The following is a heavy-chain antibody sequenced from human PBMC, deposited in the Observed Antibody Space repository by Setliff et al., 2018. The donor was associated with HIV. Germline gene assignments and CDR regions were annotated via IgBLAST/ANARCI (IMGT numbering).Heavy chain of an antibody. CDR2: IYYTGST. D-gene: IGHD6-19*01. J-gene: IGHJ4*02. V-gene: IGHV4-39*07. CDR3: ARDGGGSGWSLGEFDF. CDR1: GGSISDSNHY. Sequence: SETLSLTCTVSGGSISDSNHYWGWIRQPPGKGLEWIASIYYTGSTYYNPSLKSRVTISVDTSKNQLSLKLNSVTAADTAVYYCARDGGGSGWSLGEFDFWGQGTLVTVSS.